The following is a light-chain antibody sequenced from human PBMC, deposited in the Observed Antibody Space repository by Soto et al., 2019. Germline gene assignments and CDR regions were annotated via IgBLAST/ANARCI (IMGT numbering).Light chain of an antibody. CDR2: GAS. CDR1: QSIKNY. Sequence: DIQMTQSPSSLSAAIGDKVTITCWASQSIKNYLNWYQQKPGAAPKLLIYGASNLESGVPSRFSGSGSGTEFTLSISSLHPEDFATYYCQQGYSTTPITFGQGTRLEIK. CDR3: QQGYSTTPIT. V-gene: IGKV1-39*01. J-gene: IGKJ5*01.